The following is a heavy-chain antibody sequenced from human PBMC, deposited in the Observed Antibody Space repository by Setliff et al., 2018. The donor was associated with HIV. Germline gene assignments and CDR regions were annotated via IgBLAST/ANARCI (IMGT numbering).Heavy chain of an antibody. J-gene: IGHJ5*02. CDR1: GYTFTSSD. CDR3: ARGHLDYNYWEDIVGHWFDP. V-gene: IGHV1-8*02. D-gene: IGHD2-15*01. CDR2: MNPKSGNT. Sequence: ASVKVSCKASGYTFTSSDINWVRQAPGQGLEWMGWMNPKSGNTGYAQKFQGRVTMTSNTFIGTAYMELSSPTSEDTAVYYCARGHLDYNYWEDIVGHWFDPWGQGTLVTVSS.